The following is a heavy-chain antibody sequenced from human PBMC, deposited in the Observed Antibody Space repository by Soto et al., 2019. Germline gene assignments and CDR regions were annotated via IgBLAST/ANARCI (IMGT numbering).Heavy chain of an antibody. CDR1: GFTFSSYA. V-gene: IGHV3-23*01. D-gene: IGHD5-12*01. CDR2: ISGSGGTT. Sequence: GGSLRLSCAASGFTFSSYAMSWVRQAPGKGLEWVSAISGSGGTTYYADSVKGRFTISRDNSKNTLYLQMNSLRAEDTAVYYCAKAHSGYNLSGYWGQGTLVTVSS. CDR3: AKAHSGYNLSGY. J-gene: IGHJ4*02.